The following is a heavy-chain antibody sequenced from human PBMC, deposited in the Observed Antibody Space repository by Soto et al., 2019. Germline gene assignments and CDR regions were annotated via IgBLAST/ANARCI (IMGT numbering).Heavy chain of an antibody. V-gene: IGHV1-69*13. CDR1: GGAFGSSA. CDR3: ARDKDRLQLGGNYYYILDV. J-gene: IGHJ6*02. CDR2: IMPIFRTP. D-gene: IGHD5-12*01. Sequence: GASVEVSWKACGGAFGSSAMSWVRQAPGQGLEWMGGIMPIFRTPDYAQKFQGRVTLTADETTSTAYMELSGLRSDDTAVYYCARDKDRLQLGGNYYYILDVWGQGTTVTVSS.